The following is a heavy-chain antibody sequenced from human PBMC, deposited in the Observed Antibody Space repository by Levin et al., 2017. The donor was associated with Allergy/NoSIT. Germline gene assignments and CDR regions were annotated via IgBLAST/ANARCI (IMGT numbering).Heavy chain of an antibody. V-gene: IGHV3-49*03. CDR2: IRSKAYGGTP. Sequence: GGSLRLSCTASGFTFGEYAINWFRQAPGKGLEWVGFIRSKAYGGTPEYAASVQGRFTISRDDSTSLAYLQMNSLKTEDTAVYYCTSRLMVGADYWGQGALVTVSS. J-gene: IGHJ4*02. D-gene: IGHD2-8*01. CDR1: GFTFGEYA. CDR3: TSRLMVGADY.